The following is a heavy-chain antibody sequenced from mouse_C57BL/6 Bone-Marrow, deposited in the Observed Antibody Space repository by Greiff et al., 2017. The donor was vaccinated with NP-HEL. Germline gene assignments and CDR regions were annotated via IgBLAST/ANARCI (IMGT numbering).Heavy chain of an antibody. Sequence: QVQLKQPGAELVKPGASVKLSCKASGYTFTSYWMHWVKQRPGQGLEWIGMIHPNSGSTNYNEKFKSKATLTVDKSSSTAYMQLSSLTSEDSAVYYCARRDYYGSSPIYYAMGYWGQGTSVTVSS. J-gene: IGHJ4*01. CDR2: IHPNSGST. CDR3: ARRDYYGSSPIYYAMGY. V-gene: IGHV1-64*01. D-gene: IGHD1-1*01. CDR1: GYTFTSYW.